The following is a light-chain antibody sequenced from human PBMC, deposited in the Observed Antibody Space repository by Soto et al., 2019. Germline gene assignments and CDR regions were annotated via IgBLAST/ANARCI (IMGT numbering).Light chain of an antibody. V-gene: IGKV3-15*01. Sequence: EIVMTQSPDTLSVSPGERATLSCRASQSIRGNLAWYQQKPGQAPRLLIYDASTGATGIPDRFSASGSGTEFTLTISSLQSEDFAVCYCQQYNKWPLSFGGGTKVELK. CDR2: DAS. CDR3: QQYNKWPLS. J-gene: IGKJ4*01. CDR1: QSIRGN.